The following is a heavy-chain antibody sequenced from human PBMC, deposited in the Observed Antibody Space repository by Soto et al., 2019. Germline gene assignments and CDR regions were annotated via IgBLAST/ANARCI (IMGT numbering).Heavy chain of an antibody. J-gene: IGHJ4*02. CDR2: ISGSRNDGIT. CDR3: VKDPPDYGDNY. V-gene: IGHV3-23*01. Sequence: EVQLLESGGGLVQPGGSLRLSCAASGFSFSNYAMNWVRQAPGKGRELVSFISGSRNDGITKYVDSVKGRFTISTDNSKNTLYLQISSLRAEDPAVYSCVKDPPDYGDNYWGQGTLVTVSS. CDR1: GFSFSNYA. D-gene: IGHD4-17*01.